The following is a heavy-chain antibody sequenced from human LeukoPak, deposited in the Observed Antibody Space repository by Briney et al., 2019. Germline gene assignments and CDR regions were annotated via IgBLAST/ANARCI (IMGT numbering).Heavy chain of an antibody. V-gene: IGHV3-23*01. Sequence: PGGSLRLSCAASGFTFSNYAMNWVRQAPGKGLEWVSCISASGGTKLYADSVKGRFIISRDDSKNTLYVQMSSLRAEDTAVYYCARSLKWNLVGFDYWGQETLVTVSS. CDR2: ISASGGTK. CDR3: ARSLKWNLVGFDY. D-gene: IGHD1-1*01. CDR1: GFTFSNYA. J-gene: IGHJ4*02.